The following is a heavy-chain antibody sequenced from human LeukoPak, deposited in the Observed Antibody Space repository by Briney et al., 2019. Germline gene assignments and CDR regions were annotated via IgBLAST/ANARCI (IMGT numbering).Heavy chain of an antibody. CDR3: ARHREEYCSGGSCYARGIDF. J-gene: IGHJ4*02. CDR1: GGSISSYY. Sequence: SETLSLTCTVSGGSISSYYWSWIRQSPGKGLEWIASIYYSGSTYYNPSLKSRVTISVDTSKNQFSLKLTSVTAADTAMYYCARHREEYCSGGSCYARGIDFWGQGLLVTVSS. D-gene: IGHD2-15*01. V-gene: IGHV4-59*08. CDR2: IYYSGST.